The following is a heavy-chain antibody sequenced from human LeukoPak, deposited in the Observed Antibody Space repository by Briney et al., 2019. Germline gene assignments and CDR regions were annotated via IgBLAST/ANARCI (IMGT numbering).Heavy chain of an antibody. CDR2: ISYDGSNK. Sequence: PGGSLRLSCAASGFTFSSYGMHWVRQAPGKGLEWVAVISYDGSNKYYADSVKGRFTIFRDNSKNTLYLQMNSLRAEDTAVYYCAKAEQWLGYYFDYWGQGTLVTVSS. J-gene: IGHJ4*02. V-gene: IGHV3-30*18. CDR1: GFTFSSYG. D-gene: IGHD6-19*01. CDR3: AKAEQWLGYYFDY.